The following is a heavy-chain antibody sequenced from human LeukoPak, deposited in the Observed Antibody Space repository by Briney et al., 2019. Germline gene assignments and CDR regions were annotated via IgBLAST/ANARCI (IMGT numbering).Heavy chain of an antibody. CDR3: ARDLCGGTSESY. V-gene: IGHV4-59*01. D-gene: IGHD2-15*01. Sequence: SETLSLTCTVSGGSITNYYCSWIRQPPGKGLEWMGYIFYSGSTHYSPSLKSQVTIAGDTSKIQFSLKLTSVTAADTDFYYCARDLCGGTSESYWGQGTLVTVSS. J-gene: IGHJ4*02. CDR1: GGSITNYY. CDR2: IFYSGST.